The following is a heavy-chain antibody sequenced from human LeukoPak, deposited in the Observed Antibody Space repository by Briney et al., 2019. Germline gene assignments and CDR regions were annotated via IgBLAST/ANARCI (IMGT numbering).Heavy chain of an antibody. V-gene: IGHV3-21*01. CDR3: ARDLYYYDSSGYPEY. Sequence: GGSLRLSCAASEFTFNSYNMNWVRQAPGKGLEWVSSISSSSNYIYYAESVKGRFTISRDNSKNTLYLQMNSLRAEDTAVYYCARDLYYYDSSGYPEYWGQGTLVTVSS. J-gene: IGHJ4*02. CDR1: EFTFNSYN. D-gene: IGHD3-22*01. CDR2: ISSSSNYI.